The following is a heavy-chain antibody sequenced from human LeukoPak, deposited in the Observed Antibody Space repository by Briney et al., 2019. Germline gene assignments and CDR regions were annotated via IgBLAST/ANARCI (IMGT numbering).Heavy chain of an antibody. J-gene: IGHJ3*02. Sequence: GGSLRLSCAASGFTFSNAWMSWVRQAPGKGLEWVSAISGSGGSTYYADSVKGRFTISRDNSKNTLYLQMNSLRAEDTAVYYCAKTPAYYDSSGYWPGAFDIWGQGTMVTVSS. D-gene: IGHD3-22*01. CDR3: AKTPAYYDSSGYWPGAFDI. CDR2: ISGSGGST. CDR1: GFTFSNAW. V-gene: IGHV3-23*01.